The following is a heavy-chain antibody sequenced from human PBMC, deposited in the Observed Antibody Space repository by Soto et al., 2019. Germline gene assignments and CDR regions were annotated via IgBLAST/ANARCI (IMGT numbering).Heavy chain of an antibody. CDR3: ARRHEVTTAFDDALDI. CDR2: ISHDGGSK. J-gene: IGHJ3*02. D-gene: IGHD4-17*01. Sequence: QVQLVESGGGVVQPGASLRLSCAASGFTFSNIAMHWVRQAPGKGLEWLAVISHDGGSKTYADFVKGRFTISRDNSRNTLYLQMNSLRSEDTAVYRCARRHEVTTAFDDALDIWGQGTMVTVSS. V-gene: IGHV3-30-3*01. CDR1: GFTFSNIA.